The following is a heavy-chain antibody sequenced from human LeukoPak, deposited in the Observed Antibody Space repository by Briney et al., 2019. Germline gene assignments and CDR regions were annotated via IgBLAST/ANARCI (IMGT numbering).Heavy chain of an antibody. CDR3: ARHPARGTAGYAFDI. CDR1: GGSISSGGYS. D-gene: IGHD6-19*01. J-gene: IGHJ3*02. V-gene: IGHV4-30-2*01. CDR2: IYHSGST. Sequence: SQTLSLTCAVSGGSISSGGYSWSWIRQPPGKGLEWIGYIYHSGSTYYNPSLKSRVTISVDRSKNQFSLKLSSVIAADTAVYYCARHPARGTAGYAFDIWGQGTMVIVSS.